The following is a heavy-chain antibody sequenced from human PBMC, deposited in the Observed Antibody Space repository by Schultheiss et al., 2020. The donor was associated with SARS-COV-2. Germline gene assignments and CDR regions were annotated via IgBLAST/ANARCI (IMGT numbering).Heavy chain of an antibody. CDR3: ARAPTTGTTDY. CDR1: GYTFTSYG. D-gene: IGHD1-7*01. CDR2: TNPNSGGT. Sequence: ASVKVSCKASGYTFTSYGISWVRQAPGQGLEWMGWTNPNSGGTNYAQKFQGWVTMTRDTSISTAYMELSRLRSDDTVVYYCARAPTTGTTDYWGQGTLVTVSS. V-gene: IGHV1-2*04. J-gene: IGHJ4*02.